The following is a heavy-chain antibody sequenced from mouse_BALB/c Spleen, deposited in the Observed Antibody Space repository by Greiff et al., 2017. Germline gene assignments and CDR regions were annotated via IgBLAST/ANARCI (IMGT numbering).Heavy chain of an antibody. CDR2: ISSGSSTI. D-gene: IGHD1-1*01. J-gene: IGHJ4*01. CDR3: ARGILRREYYAMDY. CDR1: GFTFSSFG. V-gene: IGHV5-17*02. Sequence: EVKVEESGGGLVQPGGSRKLSCAASGFTFSSFGMHWVRQAPEKGLEWVAYISSGSSTIYYADTVKGRFTISRDNPKNTLFLQMTSLRSEDTAMYYCARGILRREYYAMDYWGQGTSVTVSS.